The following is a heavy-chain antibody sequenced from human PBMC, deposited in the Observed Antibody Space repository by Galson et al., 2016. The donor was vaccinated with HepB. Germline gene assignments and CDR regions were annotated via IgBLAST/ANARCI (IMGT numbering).Heavy chain of an antibody. V-gene: IGHV1-18*01. J-gene: IGHJ3*02. CDR3: ARPHYDFWSKYWGAYDI. D-gene: IGHD3-3*01. CDR1: GYTFTNYG. CDR2: ISAYNGNT. Sequence: SVKVSCKASGYTFTNYGISWVRQAPGQGLEWMGRISAYNGNTKYAQNFQGRVTMTTDTSTSTAYMELKSLRSDDTAVYYCARPHYDFWSKYWGAYDIWGQGTMVTVSS.